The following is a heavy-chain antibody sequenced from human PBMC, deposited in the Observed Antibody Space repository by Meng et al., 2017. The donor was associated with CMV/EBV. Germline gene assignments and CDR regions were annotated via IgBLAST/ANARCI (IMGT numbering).Heavy chain of an antibody. CDR2: INPNSGGT. Sequence: ASVKVSCKASGYTFTGYYMHWVRQAPGQGLEWMGWINPNSGGTNHAQKFQGRVTMTRDTSTSTAYMELSRLRSDDTAVYYCARGGIAVAGTYDYWGQGTLVTVSS. J-gene: IGHJ4*02. D-gene: IGHD6-19*01. CDR3: ARGGIAVAGTYDY. V-gene: IGHV1-2*02. CDR1: GYTFTGYY.